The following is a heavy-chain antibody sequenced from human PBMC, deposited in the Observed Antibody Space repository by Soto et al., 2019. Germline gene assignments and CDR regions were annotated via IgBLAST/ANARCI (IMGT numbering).Heavy chain of an antibody. CDR3: ARPHGAMVRGGGWYYGMDV. CDR2: IIPIFGTA. D-gene: IGHD3-10*01. Sequence: SVKVSCKASGGTFSSYAISWVRQAPGQGLEWMGGIIPIFGTANYAQKFQGRVTITADKSTSTAYMELSSLRSEDTAVYYCARPHGAMVRGGGWYYGMDVWGQGTTVTVSS. J-gene: IGHJ6*02. V-gene: IGHV1-69*06. CDR1: GGTFSSYA.